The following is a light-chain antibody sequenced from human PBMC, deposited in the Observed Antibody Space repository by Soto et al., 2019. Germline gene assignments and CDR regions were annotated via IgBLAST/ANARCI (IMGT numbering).Light chain of an antibody. V-gene: IGKV3-20*01. Sequence: EIVLTQSPGTLSLSPGERATLSCRTSQSVASDYLAWYQQKPGQAPRLLIYGASSRASGIPDRFSGSGSGTDFSLTIRRLEPEEFAMYYWQPYGASPHSTFGPWTKVV. CDR2: GAS. CDR3: QPYGASPHST. CDR1: QSVASDY. J-gene: IGKJ3*01.